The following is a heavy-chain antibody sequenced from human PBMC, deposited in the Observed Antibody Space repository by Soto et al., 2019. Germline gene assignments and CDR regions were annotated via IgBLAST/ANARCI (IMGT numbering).Heavy chain of an antibody. Sequence: SEPLSLTCTVSGGSISSSSYYWGWIRQPPGKGLEWIGSIYYSGSTYYNPSLKSRVTISVDTSKNQFSLKLSSVTAADTAVYYCARLGKWEPNYFDDWGQGSLVTVYS. CDR3: ARLGKWEPNYFDD. CDR1: GGSISSSSYY. D-gene: IGHD1-26*01. V-gene: IGHV4-39*01. CDR2: IYYSGST. J-gene: IGHJ4*02.